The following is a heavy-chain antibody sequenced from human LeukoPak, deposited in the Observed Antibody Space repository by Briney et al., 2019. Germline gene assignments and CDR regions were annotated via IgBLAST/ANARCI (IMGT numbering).Heavy chain of an antibody. CDR1: GFTFSSYA. J-gene: IGHJ4*02. V-gene: IGHV4-34*01. Sequence: GSLRLSCAASGFTFSSYAMSWVRQPPGKGLEWIGEINHSGSTNYNPSLKSRVTISVDTSKNQFSLKLSSVTAADTAVYYCARGSRITGGFDYWGQGTLVTVSS. CDR2: INHSGST. D-gene: IGHD1-20*01. CDR3: ARGSRITGGFDY.